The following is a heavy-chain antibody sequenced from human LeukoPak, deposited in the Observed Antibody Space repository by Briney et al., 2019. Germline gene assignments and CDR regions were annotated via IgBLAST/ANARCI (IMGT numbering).Heavy chain of an antibody. CDR2: IYYSGST. Sequence: PSETLSLTCTVSGGSISGYYWSWIRQPPGKGLEWIGYIYYSGSTNYNPSLKSRVTISLDMSKNQFSLNLSSVTAADTAVYYCARFTKSYSSSWYSGLGAFDIWGQGTMVTVSS. V-gene: IGHV4-59*08. CDR3: ARFTKSYSSSWYSGLGAFDI. J-gene: IGHJ3*02. D-gene: IGHD6-13*01. CDR1: GGSISGYY.